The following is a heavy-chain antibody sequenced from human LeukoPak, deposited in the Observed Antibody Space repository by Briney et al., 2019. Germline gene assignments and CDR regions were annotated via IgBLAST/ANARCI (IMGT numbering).Heavy chain of an antibody. D-gene: IGHD6-19*01. CDR2: IYYSGST. CDR3: ARVVAGRRFDP. J-gene: IGHJ5*02. CDR1: GGSISSYH. Sequence: SETLSLTCTVSGGSISSYHWGWIRQPPGKGLEWVGYIYYSGSTSYNPSLKSRVTISVDTSKNQFSLKVNSVTAADTAVYYCARVVAGRRFDPWGQGTLVTVSS. V-gene: IGHV4-59*01.